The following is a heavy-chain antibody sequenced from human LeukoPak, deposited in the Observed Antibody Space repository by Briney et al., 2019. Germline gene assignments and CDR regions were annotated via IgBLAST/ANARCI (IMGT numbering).Heavy chain of an antibody. CDR2: ISYDGYDK. Sequence: GGSLRLSCAASGFTFSSYGMHWVRQAPGKGLEWVTLISYDGYDKSYADSVRGRFTISRDNSKNTLYLQMDSLRSEDTAVYYCARDFFPVVDSTWYEIGYWGQGTLVIVSS. V-gene: IGHV3-30*03. CDR1: GFTFSSYG. CDR3: ARDFFPVVDSTWYEIGY. J-gene: IGHJ4*02. D-gene: IGHD2-21*01.